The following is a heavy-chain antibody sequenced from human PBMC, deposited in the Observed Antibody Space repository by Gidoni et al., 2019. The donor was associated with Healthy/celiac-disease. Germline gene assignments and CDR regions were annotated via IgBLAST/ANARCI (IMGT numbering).Heavy chain of an antibody. V-gene: IGHV1-18*01. CDR2: ISAYNGNT. J-gene: IGHJ5*02. Sequence: QVQLVQSGGEVKKPGASVKVYCKAYGYTCTSYGNSWVRQAPGQGLEWMGWISAYNGNTNYAQKLQGRVTMTTDTSTSTAYMELRRLRSDDTAVYYCARVDYYGSGSYYGSGNWFDPWGQGTLVTVSS. CDR3: ARVDYYGSGSYYGSGNWFDP. D-gene: IGHD3-10*01. CDR1: GYTCTSYG.